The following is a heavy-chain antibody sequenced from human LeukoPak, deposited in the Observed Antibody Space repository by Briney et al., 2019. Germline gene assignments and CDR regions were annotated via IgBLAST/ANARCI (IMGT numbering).Heavy chain of an antibody. CDR2: ISYDGSNK. CDR1: GFTFSSYG. J-gene: IGHJ3*02. Sequence: SGGSLRLSCAASGFTFSSYGMHWVRQAPGKGLEWVAVISYDGSNKYYADSVKGRFTISRDNSKNTLYLQMNSLRAEDTAVYYCARDEYCSSTSCYDAFDIWGQGTMVTVSS. D-gene: IGHD2-2*01. CDR3: ARDEYCSSTSCYDAFDI. V-gene: IGHV3-30*03.